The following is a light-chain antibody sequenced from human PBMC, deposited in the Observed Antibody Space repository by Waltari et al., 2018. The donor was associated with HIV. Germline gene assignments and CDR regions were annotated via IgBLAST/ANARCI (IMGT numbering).Light chain of an antibody. V-gene: IGLV1-44*01. Sequence: QSVLTQPPSASGTPGQRVTISCSGSNSNIGTRPVNWYQQLAGSAPKLLIYRSDRRPSGVPYRFSGSKSATSASLAISGLQSEDESTYYCASWDDSLNGVIFGGGTELTVL. J-gene: IGLJ2*01. CDR1: NSNIGTRP. CDR3: ASWDDSLNGVI. CDR2: RSD.